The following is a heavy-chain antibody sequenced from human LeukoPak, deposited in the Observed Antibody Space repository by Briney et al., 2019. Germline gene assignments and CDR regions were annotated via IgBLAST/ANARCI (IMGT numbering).Heavy chain of an antibody. J-gene: IGHJ4*02. Sequence: SETLSLTCAVSGGSFSSYYWSWIRQPPGKGLEWVGYMCHSGSASTRYNPSLKSRVTISVDMSKNQFSLKLSSVTAADTAVFYCARSNGYSRGWHDYGGQGTLVTV. CDR3: ARSNGYSRGWHDY. V-gene: IGHV4-59*08. CDR2: MCHSGSAST. D-gene: IGHD6-19*01. CDR1: GGSFSSYY.